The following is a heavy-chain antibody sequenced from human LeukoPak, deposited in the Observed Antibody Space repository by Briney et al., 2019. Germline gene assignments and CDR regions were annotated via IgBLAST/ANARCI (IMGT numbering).Heavy chain of an antibody. Sequence: GGSLRLPWAASGFTFSSYGMHWVRQAPGKGLEWVAAIWYDGSNKNYADSVKGRFTISRDNSKNTLYLQMNSLRAEDTAVYYCARPAQDSFGPYSDYVCFDLWGRGPLVTVSS. CDR2: IWYDGSNK. V-gene: IGHV3-33*01. J-gene: IGHJ2*01. D-gene: IGHD4-11*01. CDR1: GFTFSSYG. CDR3: ARPAQDSFGPYSDYVCFDL.